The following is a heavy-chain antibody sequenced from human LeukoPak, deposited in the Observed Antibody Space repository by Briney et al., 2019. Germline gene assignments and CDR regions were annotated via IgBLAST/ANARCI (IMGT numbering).Heavy chain of an antibody. CDR3: ARRGHMTTFNY. CDR2: INHSGST. D-gene: IGHD4-17*01. Sequence: SETLSLTCAVYGGSFSGYYWSWIRQPPGKGLEWIGDINHSGSTNYNPSLKSRVTISVDTSKNQFSLKLSSVTAADTAVYYCARRGHMTTFNYWGQGTLVTVSS. J-gene: IGHJ4*02. CDR1: GGSFSGYY. V-gene: IGHV4-34*01.